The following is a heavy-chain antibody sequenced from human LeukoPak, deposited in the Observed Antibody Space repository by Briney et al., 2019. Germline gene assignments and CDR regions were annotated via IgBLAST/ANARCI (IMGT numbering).Heavy chain of an antibody. CDR3: ARDEGAAAGTSIDY. Sequence: GGSLRLSCAASGFTFSSYSMNWVRRAQGKGLEWGSSISSSSSYIYYADSVKGRFTISRDNAKNSLYLQMNSLRAEDTAVYYCARDEGAAAGTSIDYWGQGTLVTVSS. CDR1: GFTFSSYS. V-gene: IGHV3-21*01. J-gene: IGHJ4*02. D-gene: IGHD6-13*01. CDR2: ISSSSSYI.